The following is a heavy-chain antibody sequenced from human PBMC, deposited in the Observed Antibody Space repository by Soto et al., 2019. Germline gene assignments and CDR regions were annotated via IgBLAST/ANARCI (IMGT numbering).Heavy chain of an antibody. Sequence: GASVKVSCKASGGTFSSYAISWVRQAPGQGLEWMGGIIPIFGTANYAQKFQGRVTITRDTSASTAYMELSSLRSEDTAVYYCARVFKKTIAAAPHYGMDVWGQGTTVTVSS. D-gene: IGHD6-13*01. CDR3: ARVFKKTIAAAPHYGMDV. CDR1: GGTFSSYA. V-gene: IGHV1-69*05. J-gene: IGHJ6*02. CDR2: IIPIFGTA.